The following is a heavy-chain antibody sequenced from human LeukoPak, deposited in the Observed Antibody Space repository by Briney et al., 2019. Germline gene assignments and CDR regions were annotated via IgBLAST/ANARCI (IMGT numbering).Heavy chain of an antibody. CDR2: ISGYNGNT. V-gene: IGHV1-18*01. CDR3: ASPGYCTNGVCYLAVDYYYGMDV. CDR1: GYTFASYG. J-gene: IGHJ6*02. D-gene: IGHD2-8*01. Sequence: ASVKVSCKASGYTFASYGISWVRQAPGQGLEWMGWISGYNGNTNYAQNLQGRVTMTTDTSTSTAYMELRSLRSDDTAVYYCASPGYCTNGVCYLAVDYYYGMDVWGQGITVTVSS.